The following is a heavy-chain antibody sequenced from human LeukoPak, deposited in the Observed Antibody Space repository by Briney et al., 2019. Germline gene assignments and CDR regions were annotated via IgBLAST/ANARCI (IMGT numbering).Heavy chain of an antibody. J-gene: IGHJ4*02. CDR1: GFSISLGYY. V-gene: IGHV4-38-2*02. CDR2: IHPSGTT. CDR3: ATERERRITD. D-gene: IGHD1-1*01. Sequence: SETLSLTCDVSGFSISLGYYWVWIRPPAGQGLEWIGNIHPSGTTFYNSSLNSRITMTIDAPKNQFSLRLSLVTAVDTAVYFCATERERRITDWGQGTLVTVSS.